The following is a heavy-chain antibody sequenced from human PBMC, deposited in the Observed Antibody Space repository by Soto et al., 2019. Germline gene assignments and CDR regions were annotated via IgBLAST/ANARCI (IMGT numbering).Heavy chain of an antibody. V-gene: IGHV1-69*13. CDR2: IIPIFGTA. CDR3: ARGVMDLVATTRPRPAYYFDY. Sequence: SVKVSCKASGGTFSSYAISWVRQAPGQGLEWMGGIIPIFGTANYAQKFQGRVTITADESTSTAYMELSSLRSEDTAVYYCARGVMDLVATTRPRPAYYFDYWGQGTLVTVSS. D-gene: IGHD5-12*01. J-gene: IGHJ4*02. CDR1: GGTFSSYA.